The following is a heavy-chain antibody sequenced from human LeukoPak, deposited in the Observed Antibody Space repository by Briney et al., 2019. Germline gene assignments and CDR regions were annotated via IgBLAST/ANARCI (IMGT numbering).Heavy chain of an antibody. CDR3: AREYYDSSGRDYYYYGMDV. V-gene: IGHV1-69*04. J-gene: IGHJ6*02. Sequence: ASVTVSCKASGGTFSSYAISWVRQAPGQGLEWMGRIIPILGIANYAQKFQGRVTITADKSTSTAYMELSSLRSEDTAVYYCAREYYDSSGRDYYYYGMDVWGQGTTVTVSS. CDR1: GGTFSSYA. D-gene: IGHD3-22*01. CDR2: IIPILGIA.